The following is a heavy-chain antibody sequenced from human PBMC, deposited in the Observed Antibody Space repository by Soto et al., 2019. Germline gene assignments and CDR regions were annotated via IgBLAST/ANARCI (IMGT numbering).Heavy chain of an antibody. CDR3: ARAVTCGLDV. CDR2: ISRSSTGI. D-gene: IGHD3-10*01. Sequence: EVPLVESGGGLVQPGGSLRLSCAASGFTFSLYSMSWVRQAPGKGLEWVSYISRSSTGIHYADSVKGRFTISRDDVTNSRHLQINSLRDGDTAVYYCARAVTCGLDVWGQWTTVSISS. CDR1: GFTFSLYS. J-gene: IGHJ6*02. V-gene: IGHV3-48*02.